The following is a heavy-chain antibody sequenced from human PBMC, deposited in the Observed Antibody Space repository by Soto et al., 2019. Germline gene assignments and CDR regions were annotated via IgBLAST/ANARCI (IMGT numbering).Heavy chain of an antibody. CDR2: IYHSGST. CDR3: AGLRGTYYYDSRGYWLDY. D-gene: IGHD3-22*01. CDR1: GGSISSGGYS. Sequence: SETLSLTCAVSGGSISSGGYSWSWIRQPPGKGLEWIGYIYHSGSTYYNPSLKSRVTISVDRSKNQFSLKLSSVTAADTAVYYCAGLRGTYYYDSRGYWLDYWGQGTLVTGSS. J-gene: IGHJ4*02. V-gene: IGHV4-30-2*01.